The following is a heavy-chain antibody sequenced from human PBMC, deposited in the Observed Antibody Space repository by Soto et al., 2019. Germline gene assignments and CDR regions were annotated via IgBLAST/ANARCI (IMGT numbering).Heavy chain of an antibody. Sequence: GASVKVSCKASGYTFTSYAMHWVRQAPGQRLEWMGWINAGNGNTKYSQKFQGRVTITRDTSASTAYMELRSLRSEDTAVYYCARDGRNGGYFDYWGQGTVVTVSS. J-gene: IGHJ4*02. D-gene: IGHD2-8*01. CDR2: INAGNGNT. CDR1: GYTFTSYA. CDR3: ARDGRNGGYFDY. V-gene: IGHV1-3*01.